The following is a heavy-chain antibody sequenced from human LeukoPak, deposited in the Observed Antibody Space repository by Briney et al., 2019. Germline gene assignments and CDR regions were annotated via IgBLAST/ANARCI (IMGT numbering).Heavy chain of an antibody. Sequence: GGSLRLSCAASEFSVGSNYMTWVRQAPGKGLEWVSLIYSGGSTYYADSVKGRFTISRDNSKNTLYLQMNSLRAEDTAVYYCARMGATDYYYYYMDVWGKGTTVTISS. V-gene: IGHV3-66*01. D-gene: IGHD1-26*01. CDR3: ARMGATDYYYYYMDV. CDR1: EFSVGSNY. J-gene: IGHJ6*03. CDR2: IYSGGST.